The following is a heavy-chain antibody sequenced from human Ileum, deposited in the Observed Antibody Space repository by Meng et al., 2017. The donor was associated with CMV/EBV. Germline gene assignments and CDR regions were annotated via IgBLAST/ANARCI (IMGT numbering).Heavy chain of an antibody. CDR1: GGSFSSYY. D-gene: IGHD3-9*01. CDR2: INHSGRV. Sequence: LRLSCAVYGGSFSSYYLTWIRQPPGKGLEWIGEINHSGRVNYNPSLKSRVTISADTSKNQFSLKLSSVTAADTAVYYCATIRYFDWLPPGVWGQGTLVTVSS. CDR3: ATIRYFDWLPPGV. J-gene: IGHJ4*02. V-gene: IGHV4-34*01.